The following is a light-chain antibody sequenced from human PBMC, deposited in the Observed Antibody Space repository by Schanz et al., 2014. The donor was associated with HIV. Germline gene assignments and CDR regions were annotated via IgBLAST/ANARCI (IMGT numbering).Light chain of an antibody. CDR2: GVS. Sequence: PGERATLSCRASLSISSRSLAWHQPKPGQTPRLIIYGVSSRAAGIPDRFSGSGSGTDFTLTINRLEPEDFAIYYCQQYDSSTWTFGQGTKVEI. V-gene: IGKV3-20*01. J-gene: IGKJ1*01. CDR1: LSISSRS. CDR3: QQYDSSTWT.